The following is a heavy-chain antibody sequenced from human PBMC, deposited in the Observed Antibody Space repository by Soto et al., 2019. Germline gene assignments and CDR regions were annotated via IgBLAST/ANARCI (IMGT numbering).Heavy chain of an antibody. D-gene: IGHD1-1*01. Sequence: QVHLVQSGAEVKKPGASVKVSCKGSGYAFTTYGITWVRQAPGQGLEWMGWISAHNGNTNYAQKLQGRVTVTRDTSTSTAYMELRRLRSHATAVDYCARGRYGDYWGQGALVTVSS. CDR3: ARGRYGDY. CDR1: GYAFTTYG. V-gene: IGHV1-18*01. CDR2: ISAHNGNT. J-gene: IGHJ4*02.